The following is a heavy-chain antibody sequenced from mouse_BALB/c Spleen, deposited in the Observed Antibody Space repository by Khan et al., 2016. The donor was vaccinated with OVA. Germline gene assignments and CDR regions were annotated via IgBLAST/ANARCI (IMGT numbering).Heavy chain of an antibody. Sequence: QVQLKVSGPCLVAPSQSLSTTCTVSGFLLTGFGVNWVSELPGTGLEWLGMIWGDGSTDYNSALKSRLNLSKTKSKSQVFLKMNSLQTDDTARYDCARAYYGNYREAMDYWGHGTSVTVSS. CDR1: GFLLTGFG. V-gene: IGHV2-6-7*01. CDR3: ARAYYGNYREAMDY. CDR2: IWGDGST. J-gene: IGHJ4*01. D-gene: IGHD2-10*01.